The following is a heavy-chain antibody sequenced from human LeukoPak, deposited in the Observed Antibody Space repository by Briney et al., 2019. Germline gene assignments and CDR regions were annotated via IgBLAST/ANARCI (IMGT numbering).Heavy chain of an antibody. CDR1: GFTFSSYA. Sequence: PGGSLRLSCAASGFTFSSYAMSWVRQAPGKGLEWVSAMRSSDDGRYYATSVRGRFTISRDTSRSTLYLQMNSLRAEDAAVYYCAKAPVTSCRGAFCYPFDYWGQGTLVTVSS. CDR2: MRSSDDGR. J-gene: IGHJ4*02. V-gene: IGHV3-23*01. D-gene: IGHD2-15*01. CDR3: AKAPVTSCRGAFCYPFDY.